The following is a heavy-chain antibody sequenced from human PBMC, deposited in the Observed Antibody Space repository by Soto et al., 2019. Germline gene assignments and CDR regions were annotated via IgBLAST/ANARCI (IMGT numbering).Heavy chain of an antibody. V-gene: IGHV3-30*03. CDR3: ARERLRLGELSLIGYFDY. Sequence: CADSVKGRFSISRDNSKNPLYLQMDSLRPDDTALYYCARERLRLGELSLIGYFDYWGQGALVTVSS. D-gene: IGHD3-16*02. J-gene: IGHJ4*02.